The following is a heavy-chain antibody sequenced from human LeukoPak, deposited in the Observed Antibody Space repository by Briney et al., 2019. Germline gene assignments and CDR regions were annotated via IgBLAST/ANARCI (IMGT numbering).Heavy chain of an antibody. CDR1: GGSISSSTYY. CDR3: VRGSTLRHYQY. D-gene: IGHD3-16*01. CDR2: IYYSGNT. V-gene: IGHV4-39*01. J-gene: IGHJ4*02. Sequence: SEALSLTCTVSGGSISSSTYYWGWIRRPPGKGLEWIGSIYYSGNTYYSPSLKSRVTVSVDTSKNQFALILTSVTAADTAVYYCVRGSTLRHYQYWGQGTLVTVSS.